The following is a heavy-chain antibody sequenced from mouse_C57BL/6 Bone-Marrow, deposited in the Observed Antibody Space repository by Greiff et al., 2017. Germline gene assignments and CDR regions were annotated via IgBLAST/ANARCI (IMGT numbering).Heavy chain of an antibody. J-gene: IGHJ3*01. D-gene: IGHD2-4*01. CDR1: GFTFSDYY. Sequence: EVQLVESGGGLVQPGGPLKLSCAASGFTFSDYYMYWVRQTPEKRLEWVAYISNGGGSTYYPDTVKGRFTISRDNAKNTLYLQMSRLKSEDTAMYYCARHADYYDYDGTFAYWGQGTLVTVSA. CDR2: ISNGGGST. V-gene: IGHV5-12*01. CDR3: ARHADYYDYDGTFAY.